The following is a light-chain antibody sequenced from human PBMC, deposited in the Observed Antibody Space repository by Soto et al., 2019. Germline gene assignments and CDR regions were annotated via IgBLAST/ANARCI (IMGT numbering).Light chain of an antibody. CDR3: SSYTSTTTPVV. V-gene: IGLV2-14*03. J-gene: IGLJ2*01. CDR1: SSDVGGYNY. CDR2: DVS. Sequence: QSALTQPASVSGSPGQSITISCTGSSSDVGGYNYVSWYQQHPGKAPKLMIYDVSNWPSGISNRLSGSKSGNTASLTISGLQAEDEADYFCSSYTSTTTPVVFGGGTKVTVL.